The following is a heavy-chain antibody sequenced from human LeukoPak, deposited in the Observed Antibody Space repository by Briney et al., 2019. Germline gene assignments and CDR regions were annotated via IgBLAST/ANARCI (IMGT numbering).Heavy chain of an antibody. CDR1: GGSFSGYY. CDR2: INHSGST. Sequence: SETLSLTCAVYGGSFSGYYWSWIRQPPGKGLEWIGEINHSGSTNYNPSLKSRVTISVDTSKNQFSLKLSSVTAADTAVYYCARGGGYSYGYGAFDIWGQGTMVTVSS. CDR3: ARGGGYSYGYGAFDI. D-gene: IGHD5-18*01. V-gene: IGHV4-34*01. J-gene: IGHJ3*02.